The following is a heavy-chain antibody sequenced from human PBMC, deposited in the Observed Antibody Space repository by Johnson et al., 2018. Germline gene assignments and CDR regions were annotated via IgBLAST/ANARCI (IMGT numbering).Heavy chain of an antibody. CDR2: ISYDGSNK. J-gene: IGHJ6*03. CDR3: ARDGPAARYYYYYLDV. D-gene: IGHD2-2*01. V-gene: IGHV3-30-3*01. Sequence: QVQLVESGGGVVQPGRSXRLSCAASGFTFSSYAMHWVRQAPGTGLEWVAVISYDGSNKYYADAVKGRFTISRDNSKNTLYLQMNSLRAEDTAVYYCARDGPAARYYYYYLDVWGKGTTVTVSS. CDR1: GFTFSSYA.